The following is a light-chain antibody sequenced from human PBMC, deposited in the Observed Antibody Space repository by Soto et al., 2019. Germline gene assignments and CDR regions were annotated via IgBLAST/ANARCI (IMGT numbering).Light chain of an antibody. V-gene: IGKV3-20*01. CDR2: GAS. J-gene: IGKJ1*01. CDR1: QSVSSSY. CDR3: QPYGSSRET. Sequence: IVLTQFPGTLSLSPGKGGTLSCRVGQSVSSSYLAWYQQKPGQAPRLLIYGASSRATGITDRFSGSGSGTDFTLTISRLEPEDFAVYSCQPYGSSRETFGQGTKVYIK.